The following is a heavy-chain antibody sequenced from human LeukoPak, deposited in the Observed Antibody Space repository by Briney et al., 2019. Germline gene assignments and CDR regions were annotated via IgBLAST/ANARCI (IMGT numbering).Heavy chain of an antibody. Sequence: SETLSLTCTVSGGSISSSSYYWGWIRQPPGKGLEWIGSIYYSGSTYYNPSLKSRVTISVDTSKNQFSLKLSSVTAADAAVYYCAREVLGLYYDYVWGSYRPDAFDIWGQGTMVTVSS. D-gene: IGHD3-16*02. CDR2: IYYSGST. J-gene: IGHJ3*02. CDR1: GGSISSSSYY. CDR3: AREVLGLYYDYVWGSYRPDAFDI. V-gene: IGHV4-39*07.